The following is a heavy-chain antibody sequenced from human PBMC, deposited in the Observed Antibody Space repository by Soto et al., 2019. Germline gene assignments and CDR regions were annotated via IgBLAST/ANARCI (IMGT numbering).Heavy chain of an antibody. V-gene: IGHV3-23*01. CDR2: ISGSGGST. Sequence: GGSLRLSCAASGFTFSSYAMSWVRQAPGKGLEWVSAISGSGGSTYYADSVKGRFTISRDNSKNTLYLQMNSLRAEDTAVYYCAKSMVRGVIDYYYYYMDVWGKGTTVTVS. CDR3: AKSMVRGVIDYYYYYMDV. D-gene: IGHD3-10*01. CDR1: GFTFSSYA. J-gene: IGHJ6*03.